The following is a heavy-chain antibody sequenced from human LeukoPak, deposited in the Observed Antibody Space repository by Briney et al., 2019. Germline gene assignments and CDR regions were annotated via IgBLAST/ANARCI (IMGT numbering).Heavy chain of an antibody. CDR2: ISAYNGNT. CDR3: ARRGSRWTQYYFDY. D-gene: IGHD2-15*01. CDR1: GYTFTSYG. Sequence: ASVKVSSKASGYTFTSYGISCVRQAPGQGLEWMGCISAYNGNTNYAQKLQGRVTMTTDTSTSTAYMELRSLRSDDTAVYYCARRGSRWTQYYFDYWGQGTLVTVSS. J-gene: IGHJ4*02. V-gene: IGHV1-18*01.